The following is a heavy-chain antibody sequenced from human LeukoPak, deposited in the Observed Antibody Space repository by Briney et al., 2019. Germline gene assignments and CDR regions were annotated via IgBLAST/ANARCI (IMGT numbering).Heavy chain of an antibody. D-gene: IGHD3-10*01. J-gene: IGHJ4*02. CDR1: GFTFSGYA. V-gene: IGHV3-30*04. Sequence: SGRSLRLSCAASGFTFSGYAMHWVRQAPGKGLEWVAVISYDGSNKYYADSVKGRFTISRDNSKNTLYLQMNSLRAEDTAVYYCAKGDYGSGSYFNFDYWGQGTLVTVSS. CDR2: ISYDGSNK. CDR3: AKGDYGSGSYFNFDY.